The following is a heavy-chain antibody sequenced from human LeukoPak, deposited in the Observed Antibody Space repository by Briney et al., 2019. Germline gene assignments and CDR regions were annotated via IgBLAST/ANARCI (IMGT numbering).Heavy chain of an antibody. V-gene: IGHV4-34*01. Sequence: PSETLSLTCAVYGGSFSGYYWSWIRQPPGKGLEWIGEINHSGSTYYNPTLKSRITISVDTSKNQFSLNLTSVTAADAAVYYCARDLGYSGFDWAPWGQGTLVTVSS. CDR1: GGSFSGYY. J-gene: IGHJ5*02. CDR3: ARDLGYSGFDWAP. CDR2: INHSGST. D-gene: IGHD5-12*01.